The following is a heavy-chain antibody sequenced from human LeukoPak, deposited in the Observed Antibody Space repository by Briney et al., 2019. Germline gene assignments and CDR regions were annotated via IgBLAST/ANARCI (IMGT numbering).Heavy chain of an antibody. CDR3: ARSYNSAWLDY. D-gene: IGHD6-19*01. CDR1: GFTFSSYS. J-gene: IGHJ4*02. Sequence: GGSLRLSCAASGFTFSSYSMNWVRQAPGKGLEWVSSISSSSSYIYYADSVKGRFTTSRHNSNNTLDLQMNSLRTEDTAMYYCARSYNSAWLDYWGQGTLVTVSS. CDR2: ISSSSSYI. V-gene: IGHV3-21*04.